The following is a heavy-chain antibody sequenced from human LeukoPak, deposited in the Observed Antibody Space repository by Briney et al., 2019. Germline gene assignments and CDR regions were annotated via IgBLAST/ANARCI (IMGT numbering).Heavy chain of an antibody. CDR3: AKDRPLRYFGGAIDY. V-gene: IGHV3-23*01. D-gene: IGHD3-9*01. CDR1: GFTFSSYA. J-gene: IGHJ4*02. Sequence: GGPLTLSCAASGFTFSSYAMSWVRQAPGKGPEWVSGISPSGGGAYYADSVKGRFTISRDTSKNTLYLQMDSLRAEDTAIYYCAKDRPLRYFGGAIDYWGQGTLVTVSS. CDR2: ISPSGGGA.